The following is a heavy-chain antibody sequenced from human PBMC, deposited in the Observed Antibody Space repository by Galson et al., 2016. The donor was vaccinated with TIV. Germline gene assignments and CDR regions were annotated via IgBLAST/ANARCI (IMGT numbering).Heavy chain of an antibody. CDR2: IYFDDSET. CDR3: ARLGCGADCYSGVGK. J-gene: IGHJ4*02. CDR1: GNTFINSW. Sequence: QSGAEVKKSGESLKISCKTSGNTFINSWIAWVRQMPGKGLECMGVIYFDDSETIYSSSSEGHVTISVDKSINTAYLHWNRLKASDSAMYYCARLGCGADCYSGVGKWGQGTLVTVAS. D-gene: IGHD2-21*01. V-gene: IGHV5-51*01.